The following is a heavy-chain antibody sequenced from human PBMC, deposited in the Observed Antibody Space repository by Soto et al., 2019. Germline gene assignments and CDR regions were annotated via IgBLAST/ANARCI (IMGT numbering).Heavy chain of an antibody. V-gene: IGHV1-69*01. CDR1: GGTFSSYG. D-gene: IGHD4-17*01. J-gene: IGHJ4*02. Sequence: QVQLVQSGAEVQKPGSSVKVSCKASGGTFSSYGINWVRQAPGQGLEWMGGIIPISGTASYAHKFQGRVTITADESTRTAYMELSSLRSEDTAVYYCARAQDYGSGRSDYWGQGTLVTVSS. CDR2: IIPISGTA. CDR3: ARAQDYGSGRSDY.